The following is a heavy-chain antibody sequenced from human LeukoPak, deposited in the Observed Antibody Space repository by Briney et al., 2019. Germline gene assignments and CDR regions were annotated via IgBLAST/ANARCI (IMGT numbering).Heavy chain of an antibody. Sequence: GASVKVSCKASGYTFTSYSMHWVRQAPGQGLEWMGIIDPSGGSTSYAQKFQGRVTMTRDVSTSTVYMELSSLRSEDTAVYYCARRYLYYFDYWGQGTLVTVSS. CDR1: GYTFTSYS. CDR2: IDPSGGST. J-gene: IGHJ4*02. D-gene: IGHD1-1*01. CDR3: ARRYLYYFDY. V-gene: IGHV1-46*01.